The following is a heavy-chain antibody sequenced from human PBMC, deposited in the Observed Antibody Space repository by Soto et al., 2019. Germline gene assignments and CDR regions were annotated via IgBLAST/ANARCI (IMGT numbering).Heavy chain of an antibody. J-gene: IGHJ4*02. Sequence: PSETLSLTCTVSGGSIISVGYYWSWIRQHPGKGLEWIGYIYYSGSTYYNPSLKSRVTISVDTSKNQFSLKLSSVTAADTAVYYCARRYGGNFDYWGQGTLVTVSS. CDR2: IYYSGST. CDR1: GGSIISVGYY. V-gene: IGHV4-31*03. D-gene: IGHD2-15*01. CDR3: ARRYGGNFDY.